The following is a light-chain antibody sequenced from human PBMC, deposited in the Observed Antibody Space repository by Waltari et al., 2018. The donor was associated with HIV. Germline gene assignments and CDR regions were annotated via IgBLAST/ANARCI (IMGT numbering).Light chain of an antibody. CDR1: QSISTN. J-gene: IGKJ1*01. V-gene: IGKV3-15*01. CDR2: GAS. Sequence: EVVMTQSPATLSVSPGEGASLSCGASQSISTNLAWYQQKPGQAPRLLIYGASTRATDIPARFSGSGSGTHFTLTISSLQPEDVALYYCQQYDKWPPWTFGQGTTVDLK. CDR3: QQYDKWPPWT.